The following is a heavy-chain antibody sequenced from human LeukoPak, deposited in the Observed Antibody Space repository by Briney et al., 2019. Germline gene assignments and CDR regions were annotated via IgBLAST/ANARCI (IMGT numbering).Heavy chain of an antibody. CDR3: ARALYSSSWYGLYYYYYYYMDV. CDR1: GYSISSGYY. V-gene: IGHV4-38-2*02. Sequence: SETLSLTCTVSGYSISSGYYWGWIRQPPGKGLEWIGSIYHSGSTYYNPSLKSRVTISVDTSKNQFSLKLSSVTAADTAVYYCARALYSSSWYGLYYYYYYYMDVWGKGTTVIISS. J-gene: IGHJ6*03. CDR2: IYHSGST. D-gene: IGHD6-13*01.